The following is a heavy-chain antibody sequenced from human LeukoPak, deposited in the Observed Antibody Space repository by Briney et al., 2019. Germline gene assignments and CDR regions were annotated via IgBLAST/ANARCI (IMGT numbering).Heavy chain of an antibody. CDR1: GFTFSYHW. V-gene: IGHV3-7*03. Sequence: GGSLTLSCAASGFTFSYHWMTWVRQAPGKGLEWVANIKNDGAVKNYVDSVKGRFTISRDNAKNSLYLQMNSLRAEDTAVYYCARDSLIAVAGPGEDYWGQGTLVTVSS. J-gene: IGHJ4*02. D-gene: IGHD6-19*01. CDR3: ARDSLIAVAGPGEDY. CDR2: IKNDGAVK.